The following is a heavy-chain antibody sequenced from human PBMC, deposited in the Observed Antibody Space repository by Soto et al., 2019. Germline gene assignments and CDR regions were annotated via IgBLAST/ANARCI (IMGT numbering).Heavy chain of an antibody. V-gene: IGHV3-33*01. D-gene: IGHD5-12*01. CDR3: ARDAGFGYGRHMDV. J-gene: IGHJ6*03. Sequence: QVQLVESGGGGVQPGRSLRLSFAASGFTFSSYGMHWVRQAPGKGLEWVAVIWYDGSNKYYADSVKGRFTISRDNSKNTLYLQMNSLRAEDTAVYYCARDAGFGYGRHMDVWGKGTTVTVSS. CDR1: GFTFSSYG. CDR2: IWYDGSNK.